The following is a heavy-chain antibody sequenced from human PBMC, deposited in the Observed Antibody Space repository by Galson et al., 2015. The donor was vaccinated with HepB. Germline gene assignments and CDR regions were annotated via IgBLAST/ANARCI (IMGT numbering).Heavy chain of an antibody. D-gene: IGHD3-16*02. CDR3: ARHYDYVWGSYRIPGGYFDY. Sequence: SLRLSCAASGFTFNNFWMSWVRQAPGKGLEWVANIKQDGSEKYYVDSVKGRFTISRDNAKNPLHLQMNSLRAEDTAVYYCARHYDYVWGSYRIPGGYFDYWGQGTLVTVSP. V-gene: IGHV3-7*03. CDR2: IKQDGSEK. CDR1: GFTFNNFW. J-gene: IGHJ4*02.